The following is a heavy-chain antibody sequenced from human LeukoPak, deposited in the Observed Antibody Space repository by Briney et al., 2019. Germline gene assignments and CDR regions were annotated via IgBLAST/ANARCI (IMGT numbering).Heavy chain of an antibody. CDR3: ARVNDSSGYRYFQH. J-gene: IGHJ1*01. D-gene: IGHD3-22*01. CDR2: INPNSGGT. V-gene: IGHV1-2*02. Sequence: APVKVSCKASGYTFTGYYMHWVRQAPGQGLEWMGWINPNSGGTNYAQKFQGRVTMTRDTSISTAYMELSRLRSDDTAVYYCARVNDSSGYRYFQHWGQGTLVTVSS. CDR1: GYTFTGYY.